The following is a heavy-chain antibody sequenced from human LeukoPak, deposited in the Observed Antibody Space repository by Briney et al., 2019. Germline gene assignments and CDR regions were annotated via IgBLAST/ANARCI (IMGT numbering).Heavy chain of an antibody. D-gene: IGHD1-1*01. CDR2: IIPLFGTV. V-gene: IGHV1-69*06. CDR1: GGTINDYA. CDR3: ATPPPGYSFSNHYYYMDA. Sequence: GASVKVSCKPSGGTINDYAVYWVRQAPGQGLEWMARIIPLFGTVNYAQKFQDRLTASADKSTNTAHMELSSLRFEDTAIYYCATPPPGYSFSNHYYYMDAWGRGTTVTVSS. J-gene: IGHJ6*03.